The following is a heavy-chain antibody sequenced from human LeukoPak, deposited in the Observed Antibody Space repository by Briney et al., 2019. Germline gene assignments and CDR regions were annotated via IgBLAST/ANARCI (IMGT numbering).Heavy chain of an antibody. J-gene: IGHJ4*02. CDR2: ISGSGGST. V-gene: IGHV3-23*01. Sequence: PGGSLRLSCAASGFTFSSYAMSWVRQAPGKRLEWVSAISGSGGSTYYADSVKGRFTISRDNSKNTLYLQMNSLRAEDTAVYYCAKPITMVRGVIRDYWGQGTLVTVSS. CDR1: GFTFSSYA. D-gene: IGHD3-10*01. CDR3: AKPITMVRGVIRDY.